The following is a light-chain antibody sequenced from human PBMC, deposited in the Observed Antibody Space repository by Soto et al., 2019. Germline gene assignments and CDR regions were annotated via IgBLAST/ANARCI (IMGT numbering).Light chain of an antibody. Sequence: QCVLTQPASVSGSPGQSITISCTGTSSDVGGYNYVSWYQQHPGKAPKLMIYDVSNRPSGVSNRFSGSKSGNTASLTISGLQAEDEADYYCSSYTSSSTLVLGGGTKLTVL. CDR3: SSYTSSSTLV. CDR1: SSDVGGYNY. V-gene: IGLV2-14*01. J-gene: IGLJ2*01. CDR2: DVS.